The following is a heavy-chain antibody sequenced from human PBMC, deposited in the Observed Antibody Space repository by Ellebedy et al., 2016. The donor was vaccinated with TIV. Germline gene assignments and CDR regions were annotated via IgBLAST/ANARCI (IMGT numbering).Heavy chain of an antibody. CDR3: ARDGSGWLFDY. CDR2: INPNSGGT. V-gene: IGHV1-2*02. D-gene: IGHD6-19*01. J-gene: IGHJ4*02. CDR1: GYTFTGYY. Sequence: ASVKVSCKASGYTFTGYYMHWVRQAPGQGLEWMGWINPNSGGTNYAQKFQGRVTITRDTSASTAYMELSSLRSEDTAVYYCARDGSGWLFDYWGQGTLVTVSS.